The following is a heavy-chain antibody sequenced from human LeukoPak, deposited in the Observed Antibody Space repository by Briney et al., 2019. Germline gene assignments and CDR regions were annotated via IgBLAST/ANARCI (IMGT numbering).Heavy chain of an antibody. Sequence: SETLSLTCAVYGGSFSGYYRSWIRQPPGKGLEWIGEINHSGSTNYNPSLKSRVTISVDTSKNQFSLKLSSVTAADTAVYYCARLYYYDSSGYYSYYYGMDVWGQGTTVTVSS. CDR1: GGSFSGYY. V-gene: IGHV4-34*01. J-gene: IGHJ6*02. D-gene: IGHD3-22*01. CDR2: INHSGST. CDR3: ARLYYYDSSGYYSYYYGMDV.